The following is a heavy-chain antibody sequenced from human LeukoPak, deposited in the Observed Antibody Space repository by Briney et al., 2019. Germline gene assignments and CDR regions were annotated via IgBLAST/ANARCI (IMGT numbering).Heavy chain of an antibody. J-gene: IGHJ5*02. CDR2: IKCKTDGGTT. V-gene: IGHV3-15*01. CDR1: GFTFSNAW. CDR3: TTDIGHLFCSSTSCYVGIP. D-gene: IGHD2-2*01. Sequence: GGSLRLSCAASGFTFSNAWMSWVRQAPGKGLEWVGRIKCKTDGGTTDYAAPVKGRFTISRDDSKNTLYLQMNRLKTEDTAVYYCTTDIGHLFCSSTSCYVGIPGGQGTLVTVSS.